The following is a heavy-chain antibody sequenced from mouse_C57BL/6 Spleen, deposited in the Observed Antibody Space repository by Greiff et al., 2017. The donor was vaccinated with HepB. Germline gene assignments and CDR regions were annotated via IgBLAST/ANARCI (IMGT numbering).Heavy chain of an antibody. CDR3: ARIYYDYGGFAY. V-gene: IGHV1-59*01. CDR1: GYTFTSYW. D-gene: IGHD2-4*01. Sequence: VKLVESGAELVRPGTSVKLSCKASGYTFTSYWMHWVKQRPGQGLEWIGVIDPSDSYTNYNQKFTGKATLTVDTSSSTAYMQLSSMTSEDSAVYYCARIYYDYGGFAYWGQGTLVTVSA. J-gene: IGHJ3*01. CDR2: IDPSDSYT.